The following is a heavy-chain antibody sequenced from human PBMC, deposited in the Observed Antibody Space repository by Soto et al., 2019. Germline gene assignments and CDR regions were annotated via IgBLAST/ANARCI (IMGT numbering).Heavy chain of an antibody. Sequence: QVVLLQSGAEVKEPGSSVRVSCQVSGSTFNNFAFSWVPQAPGHGPEWMGGIVVDSNTAEYSQRFQDRVTITADTSTDTLYMELGSLTFEDTAVYYCARAIKRWEVNYYFDFWGQGTLVTVSS. CDR1: GSTFNNFA. D-gene: IGHD1-26*01. CDR3: ARAIKRWEVNYYFDF. J-gene: IGHJ4*02. V-gene: IGHV1-69*06. CDR2: IVVDSNTA.